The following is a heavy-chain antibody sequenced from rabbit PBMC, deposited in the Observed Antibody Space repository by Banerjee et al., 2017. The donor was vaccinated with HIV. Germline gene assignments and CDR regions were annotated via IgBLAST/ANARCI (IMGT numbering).Heavy chain of an antibody. CDR2: IDPVFGST. D-gene: IGHD6-1*01. Sequence: QEQLVESGGGLVQPGGSLKLSCKASGFDFSSYGVSWVRQAPGKGLEWIGYIDPVFGSTYYASWVNGRFTISSHNAQNTLYLQLNSLTAADTATYFCVRDRYAGYAGYGYAYFNLWGQGTLVTVS. V-gene: IGHV1S47*01. J-gene: IGHJ4*01. CDR1: GFDFSSYG. CDR3: VRDRYAGYAGYGYAYFNL.